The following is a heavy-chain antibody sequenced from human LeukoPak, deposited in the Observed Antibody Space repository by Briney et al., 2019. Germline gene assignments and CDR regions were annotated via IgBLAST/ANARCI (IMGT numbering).Heavy chain of an antibody. CDR2: INWNGGGT. Sequence: GGSLRLSCAASGFIFDDYGMSWVRQVPGKGLEWVSGINWNGGGTGYADSVKGRFTISRDNAKNSLYLQMSSLRVEDTAVYYCARETRIVGAIYFDYWGQGTLVTVSS. D-gene: IGHD1-26*01. CDR3: ARETRIVGAIYFDY. J-gene: IGHJ4*02. V-gene: IGHV3-20*04. CDR1: GFIFDDYG.